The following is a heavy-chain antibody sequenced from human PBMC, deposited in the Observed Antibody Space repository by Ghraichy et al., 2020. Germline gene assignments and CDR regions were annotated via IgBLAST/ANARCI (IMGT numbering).Heavy chain of an antibody. CDR3: ARGSKVVRFFYYDGMDV. J-gene: IGHJ6*02. Sequence: GRSLRLSCVGSGFTLSSYSMNWVRQSPGKGLEWISYITGSSRTITYADSVKGRFTISRDNAQNSLYLQMNSLRDEDTAVYYCARGSKVVRFFYYDGMDVWGQGTTVTVSS. CDR1: GFTLSSYS. CDR2: ITGSSRTI. D-gene: IGHD4-23*01. V-gene: IGHV3-48*02.